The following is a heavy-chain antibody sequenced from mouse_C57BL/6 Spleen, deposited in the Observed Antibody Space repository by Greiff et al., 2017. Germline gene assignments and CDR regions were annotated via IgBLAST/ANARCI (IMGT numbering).Heavy chain of an antibody. D-gene: IGHD2-5*01. CDR1: GFTFSDYG. CDR3: ARTYYSNYEAMDY. Sequence: EVHLVESGGGLVKPGGSLKLSCAASGFTFSDYGMHWVRQAPEKGLEWVAYISSGSSTIYYADTVKGRFTISRDNAKNTLFLQMTSLRSEDTAMYYCARTYYSNYEAMDYWGQGTSVTVSS. V-gene: IGHV5-17*01. CDR2: ISSGSSTI. J-gene: IGHJ4*01.